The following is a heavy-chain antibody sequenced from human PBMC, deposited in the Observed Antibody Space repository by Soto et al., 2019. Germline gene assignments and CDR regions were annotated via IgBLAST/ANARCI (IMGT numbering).Heavy chain of an antibody. Sequence: QVQLVQSGAEVKKPGASVKVSCKTSGYTFNAYFIHWVRQAPGQGLEWVGWLNPTSGVTNYAQEFQGRVTLTRDTSISTAYMERTSLQSDDTGVYYCARDPDYGDYWGYYFDYWGQGTLVTVSS. CDR1: GYTFNAYF. CDR2: LNPTSGVT. V-gene: IGHV1-2*02. D-gene: IGHD4-17*01. CDR3: ARDPDYGDYWGYYFDY. J-gene: IGHJ4*02.